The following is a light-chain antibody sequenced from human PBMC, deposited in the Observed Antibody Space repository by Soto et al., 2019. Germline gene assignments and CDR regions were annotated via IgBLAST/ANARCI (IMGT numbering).Light chain of an antibody. CDR2: GAS. CDR3: QQYGGSPLYT. CDR1: QSVSSSH. J-gene: IGKJ2*01. V-gene: IGKV3-20*01. Sequence: DIVLTQSPGTLSLSPGEGATLSCRASQSVSSSHLAWYQQKPGQAPRLVIYGASSRATGIPDRFSGSGSGTDFTLTISRLEPEDFAVYSIQQYGGSPLYTFGQGTTLEIK.